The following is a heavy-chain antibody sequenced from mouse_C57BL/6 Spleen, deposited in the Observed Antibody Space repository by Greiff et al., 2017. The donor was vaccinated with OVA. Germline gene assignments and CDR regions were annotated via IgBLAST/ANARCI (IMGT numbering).Heavy chain of an antibody. CDR3: ARRDDYSWFAY. J-gene: IGHJ3*01. Sequence: EVMLVESGGDLVKPGGSLKLSCAASGFTFSSYGMSWVRQTPDKRLEWVATISSGGSYTYYPDSVKGRFTISRDSAKNTLYLQMSSLKSEDTAMYYCARRDDYSWFAYWGQGTLVTVSA. D-gene: IGHD2-4*01. CDR1: GFTFSSYG. V-gene: IGHV5-6*02. CDR2: ISSGGSYT.